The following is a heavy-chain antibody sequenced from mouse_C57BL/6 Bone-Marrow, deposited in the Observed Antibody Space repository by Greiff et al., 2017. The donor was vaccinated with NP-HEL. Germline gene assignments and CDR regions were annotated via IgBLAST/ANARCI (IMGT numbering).Heavy chain of an antibody. CDR2: INSDGGST. V-gene: IGHV5-2*01. CDR1: EYEFPSHD. D-gene: IGHD1-1*01. CDR3: ARPFTTVVATTPFDY. Sequence: EVKLQESGGGLVQPGESLKLSCESNEYEFPSHDMSWVRKTPEKRLELVAAINSDGGSTYYPDTMERRFIISRDNTKKTLYLQMSSLRSEDTALYYCARPFTTVVATTPFDYWGQGTTLTVSS. J-gene: IGHJ2*01.